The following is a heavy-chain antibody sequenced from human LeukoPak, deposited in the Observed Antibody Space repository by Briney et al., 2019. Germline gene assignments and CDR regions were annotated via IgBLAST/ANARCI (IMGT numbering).Heavy chain of an antibody. CDR2: IGGSGGST. Sequence: GGSLRLSCAASGFTFSSYAMSWVRQAPGKGLEWVSAIGGSGGSTYYADSVKGRFTISRDNSKNTLYLQMNSLRAEDTAVYYCASRDGYNLDYWGQGTLVTVSS. CDR3: ASRDGYNLDY. V-gene: IGHV3-23*01. J-gene: IGHJ4*02. D-gene: IGHD5-24*01. CDR1: GFTFSSYA.